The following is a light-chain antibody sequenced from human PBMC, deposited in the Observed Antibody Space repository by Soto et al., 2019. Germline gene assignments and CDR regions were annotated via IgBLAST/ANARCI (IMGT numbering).Light chain of an antibody. CDR3: TSYTRDTALV. V-gene: IGLV2-14*01. J-gene: IGLJ1*01. CDR2: EVS. Sequence: QSALTQPASVSGSAGQSITISCSGTMRDVGAYNYVSWYQHHPGKAPKLIIYEVSNRPSGVSNRFSGSKSGSTASLTISGLQAEDEADYHCTSYTRDTALVFGTGTKLTVL. CDR1: MRDVGAYNY.